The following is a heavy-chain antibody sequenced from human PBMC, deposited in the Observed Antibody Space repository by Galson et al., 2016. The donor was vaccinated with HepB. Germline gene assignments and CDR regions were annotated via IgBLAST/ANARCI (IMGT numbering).Heavy chain of an antibody. D-gene: IGHD3-9*01. CDR1: GGSISNYY. CDR2: IYTSGST. Sequence: ETLSLPCTVSGGSISNYYWSWVRQPAGKGLEWIGRIYTSGSTNYNPSLKSRVSMSVDMSKNQFSLKRSSVTAADTAVYYCTRTGILTGYYDSRRVNYFDYWGQGTLVTVSS. CDR3: TRTGILTGYYDSRRVNYFDY. V-gene: IGHV4-4*07. J-gene: IGHJ4*02.